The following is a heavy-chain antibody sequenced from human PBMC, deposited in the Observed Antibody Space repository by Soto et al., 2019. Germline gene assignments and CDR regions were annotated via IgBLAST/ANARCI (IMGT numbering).Heavy chain of an antibody. Sequence: GGSLRLSCAASGFTFSDYYMSWIRQAPGKGLEWVSYISSSGSTIYYADSVKGRFTISRDNAKNSLYLQMNSLRAEDTAVYYCARVGYDFWSGPQDYYYMDVWGKGTTVTVSS. V-gene: IGHV3-11*01. CDR3: ARVGYDFWSGPQDYYYMDV. CDR1: GFTFSDYY. J-gene: IGHJ6*03. D-gene: IGHD3-3*01. CDR2: ISSSGSTI.